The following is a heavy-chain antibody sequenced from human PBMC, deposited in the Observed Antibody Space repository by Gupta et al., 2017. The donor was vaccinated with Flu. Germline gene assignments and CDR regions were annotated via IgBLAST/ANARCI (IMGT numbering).Heavy chain of an antibody. D-gene: IGHD6-19*01. V-gene: IGHV4-4*07. Sequence: QVQLQESGPGLVKPSETLSLTCTVSGGSTSSYYWRWIRQPAGKGLEWIGRIYTSGSTNYNPSLKRRVTMSVDTSKNQFSLKLSSVTAADTAVYYCARVSGSGWYGGWNVADYWGQGTLVTVSS. CDR2: IYTSGST. J-gene: IGHJ4*02. CDR1: GGSTSSYY. CDR3: ARVSGSGWYGGWNVADY.